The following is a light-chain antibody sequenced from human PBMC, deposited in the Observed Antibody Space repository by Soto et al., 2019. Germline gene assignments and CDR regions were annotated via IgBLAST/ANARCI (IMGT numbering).Light chain of an antibody. V-gene: IGLV1-40*01. CDR2: GNN. CDR1: SSNIGAGYD. CDR3: QSYDSSLSGFYV. Sequence: QSVLTQPPSVSGAPGQRVTISCTGSSSNIGAGYDVHWYQQLPGTAPKLLIYGNNNRPSGVPDRFSGSKSGTSASLAITGLQAEDEADYYSQSYDSSLSGFYVFGSGTKVTVL. J-gene: IGLJ1*01.